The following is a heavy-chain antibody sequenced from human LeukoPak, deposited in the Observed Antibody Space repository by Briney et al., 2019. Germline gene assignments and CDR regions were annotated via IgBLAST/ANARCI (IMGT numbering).Heavy chain of an antibody. CDR3: ARGGPYDSSGDFDY. CDR2: IIPIFGTA. CDR1: GGTFSSYA. V-gene: IGHV1-69*05. Sequence: AASVKVSCKASGGTFSSYAISWVRQAPGQGLEWMGRIIPIFGTANYAQKFQGRATITTDESTSTAYMELSSLRSEDTAVYYCARGGPYDSSGDFDYWGQGTLVTVSS. D-gene: IGHD3-22*01. J-gene: IGHJ4*02.